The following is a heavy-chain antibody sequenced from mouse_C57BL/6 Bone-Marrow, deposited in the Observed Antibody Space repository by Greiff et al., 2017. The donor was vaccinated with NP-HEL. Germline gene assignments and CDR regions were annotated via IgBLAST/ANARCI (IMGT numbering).Heavy chain of an antibody. Sequence: VQLKESGPGLVKPSQSLSLTCSVTGYSITSGYYWNWIRQFPGNKLEWMGYISYDGSNNYNPSLKNRISITRDTSKNQFFLKLNSVTTEDTATYYCARESVLRYFDYWGQGTTLTVSS. D-gene: IGHD1-1*01. J-gene: IGHJ2*01. CDR2: ISYDGSN. CDR1: GYSITSGYY. V-gene: IGHV3-6*01. CDR3: ARESVLRYFDY.